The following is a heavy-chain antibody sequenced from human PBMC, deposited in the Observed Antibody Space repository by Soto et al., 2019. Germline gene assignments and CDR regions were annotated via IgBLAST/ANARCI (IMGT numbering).Heavy chain of an antibody. CDR3: ARVLRGYSYRHGANYYYGMDV. CDR2: IYYSGST. V-gene: IGHV4-30-4*01. J-gene: IGHJ6*02. CDR1: GVSISSDEYY. D-gene: IGHD5-18*01. Sequence: PAETLSLTCTVSGVSISSDEYYGSWIRPPPGKGLDWIGYIYYSGSTYYNPSIKSRVTLSVDTSVNQFSLEVTSVTAADTAVYYCARVLRGYSYRHGANYYYGMDVWGQGTTVTVSS.